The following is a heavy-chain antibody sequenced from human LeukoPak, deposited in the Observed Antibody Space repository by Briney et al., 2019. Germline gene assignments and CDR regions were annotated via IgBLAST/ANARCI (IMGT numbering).Heavy chain of an antibody. CDR2: IYYSGST. J-gene: IGHJ4*02. D-gene: IGHD3-10*01. CDR3: AKGHYGSGSYSD. V-gene: IGHV4-59*01. CDR1: GGSLSSYY. Sequence: PSETLSLTCTVSGGSLSSYYWSWIRQTPGKGLEWIGYIYYSGSTNYNPSLKSRVTISVDTSKNQFSLKLSSVTAADTAVYYCAKGHYGSGSYSDWGQGTLVTVSS.